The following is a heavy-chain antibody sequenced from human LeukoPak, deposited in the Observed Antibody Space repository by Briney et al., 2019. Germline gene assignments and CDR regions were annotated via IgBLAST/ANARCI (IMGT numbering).Heavy chain of an antibody. CDR3: AKSMVRGVKGGFDY. V-gene: IGHV3-23*01. Sequence: ETLSLTCTVSGGSISSSSYYWGWIRQPPGKGLEWVSAISGSGGSTYYADSVKGRFIISRDNSKNTLYLQMNRLRAEATAVYYCAKSMVRGVKGGFDYWGQGTLVTVSS. CDR1: GGSISSSSYY. D-gene: IGHD3-10*01. CDR2: ISGSGGST. J-gene: IGHJ4*02.